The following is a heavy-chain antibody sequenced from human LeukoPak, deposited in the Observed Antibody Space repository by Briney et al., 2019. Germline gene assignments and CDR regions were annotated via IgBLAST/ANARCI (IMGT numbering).Heavy chain of an antibody. V-gene: IGHV4-59*01. CDR1: GGSMSPYH. J-gene: IGHJ3*02. CDR3: ASAPLGYCSGGSCYDFAFDI. D-gene: IGHD2-15*01. Sequence: SETLSLTCTVSGGSMSPYHWGWIRQPPGKGLEWTGYIYYSGSTNYNPSLKSRVTISVDTSKNQFSLKLSSVTAADTAVYYCASAPLGYCSGGSCYDFAFDIWGQGTMVTVSS. CDR2: IYYSGST.